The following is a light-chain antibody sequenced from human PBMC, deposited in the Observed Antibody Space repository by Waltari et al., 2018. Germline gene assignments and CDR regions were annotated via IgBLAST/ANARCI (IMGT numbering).Light chain of an antibody. Sequence: DIVMTQSPDSLAVSLGERATINCKSSQSVFYNSNNKNFLAWYQQKPGQPPKLLIYWASTRESGVHDRFSGSGSGTDFTLTISSLQAEDVAVYYCQQYYATPWTFGQGTKVEIK. CDR2: WAS. CDR3: QQYYATPWT. J-gene: IGKJ1*01. V-gene: IGKV4-1*01. CDR1: QSVFYNSNNKNF.